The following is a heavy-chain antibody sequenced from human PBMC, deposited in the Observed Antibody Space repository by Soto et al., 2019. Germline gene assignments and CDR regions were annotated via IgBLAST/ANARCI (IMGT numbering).Heavy chain of an antibody. CDR2: ISGGGGST. D-gene: IGHD5-18*01. V-gene: IGHV3-23*01. CDR3: AKDRPLTQRYGMDV. Sequence: EVQLLESGGGLVQPGGSLRLSCAASGFTFSTYAMSWVRQSPGKGLEWVSSISGGGGSTYYADSVKGRFTISRDNSKNTVYLQMNSLRAEDTAVYYCAKDRPLTQRYGMDVWGHVTTVTVSS. J-gene: IGHJ6*02. CDR1: GFTFSTYA.